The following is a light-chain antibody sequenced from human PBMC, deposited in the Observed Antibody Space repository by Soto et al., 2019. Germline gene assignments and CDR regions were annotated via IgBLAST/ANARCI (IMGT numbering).Light chain of an antibody. V-gene: IGKV3-20*01. Sequence: EIVLTQSPGPLSLSPGERASLSCRASQSVSNIHLAWYQQKPGQAPRLLIYGASSRASGIPDRFSGSGSGTDFTLTISRLEPADCAVYYCQHYGDSQYTFGQGTELEIK. J-gene: IGKJ2*01. CDR3: QHYGDSQYT. CDR1: QSVSNIH. CDR2: GAS.